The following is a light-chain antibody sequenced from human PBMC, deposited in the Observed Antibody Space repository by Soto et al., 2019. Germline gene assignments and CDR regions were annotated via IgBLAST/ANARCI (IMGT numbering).Light chain of an antibody. CDR1: SSDVGSYNL. Sequence: QSVLTRTASVSGSPGQSITISCTGTSSDVGSYNLVCWYQQHPGKAPKLMIYEGSKRPSGVSNRFSGSKSGNTASLTISGLQPEDEADYYCCSYAGSSTHVVFGGGTKLTVL. V-gene: IGLV2-23*01. CDR3: CSYAGSSTHVV. J-gene: IGLJ2*01. CDR2: EGS.